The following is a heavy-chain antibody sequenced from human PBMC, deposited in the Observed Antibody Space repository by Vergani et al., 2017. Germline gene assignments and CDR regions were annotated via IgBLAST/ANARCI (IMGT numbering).Heavy chain of an antibody. CDR1: GFTFSSYW. J-gene: IGHJ4*02. CDR3: ARDRSKYDFWSGYSGY. Sequence: EVQLVESGGGLVQPGGSLRLSCAASGFTFSSYWMSWVRQAPGKELEWVANRKQDGSEKYYVDSVKGRFTSSRDNAKNSLYLQMNSLRAEDTAVYYCARDRSKYDFWSGYSGYWGQGTLVTVSS. V-gene: IGHV3-7*01. CDR2: RKQDGSEK. D-gene: IGHD3-3*01.